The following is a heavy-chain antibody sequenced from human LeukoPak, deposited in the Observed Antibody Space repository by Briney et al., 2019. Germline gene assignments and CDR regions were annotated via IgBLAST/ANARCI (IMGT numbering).Heavy chain of an antibody. Sequence: GGSLRLSCAASGLTFSNYRMSWVRQTPGKGVERVANIKKDETKKYYVDSVKGRFTISRDNAKSSLYLRMNSLRAEDTAVYYYTRLHNSGYSINWGQGTMVSVSS. V-gene: IGHV3-7*01. J-gene: IGHJ3*01. CDR2: IKKDETKK. D-gene: IGHD3-22*01. CDR1: GLTFSNYR. CDR3: TRLHNSGYSIN.